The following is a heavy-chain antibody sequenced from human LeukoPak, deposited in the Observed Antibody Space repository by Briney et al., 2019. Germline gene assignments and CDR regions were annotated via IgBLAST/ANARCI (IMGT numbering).Heavy chain of an antibody. Sequence: GGSLRLSCAASGFAFSSYWMTWVRQAPGKGLEWVAYIKPDGSGKTYVDSVKGRFTISRDNAKNSLYLQMRGLRVEDTAVYYCSSQPAVLDLDCWGQGTLVTVSS. CDR2: IKPDGSGK. CDR3: SSQPAVLDLDC. J-gene: IGHJ4*02. CDR1: GFAFSSYW. D-gene: IGHD6-19*01. V-gene: IGHV3-7*01.